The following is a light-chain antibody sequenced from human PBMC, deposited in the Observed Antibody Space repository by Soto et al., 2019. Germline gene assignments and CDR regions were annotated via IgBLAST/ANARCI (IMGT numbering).Light chain of an antibody. CDR2: RNN. V-gene: IGLV1-47*01. Sequence: QSVLTQPPSASGTPGQRVTISCSGSSSNIGSSYVYWYRQLPGTAPKLLIYRNNQRPSGVPARFSGSKSGTSASLAISGLRSEDEDDYYCAAWDDSLSGPWVFGGGTKLTVL. J-gene: IGLJ3*02. CDR3: AAWDDSLSGPWV. CDR1: SSNIGSSY.